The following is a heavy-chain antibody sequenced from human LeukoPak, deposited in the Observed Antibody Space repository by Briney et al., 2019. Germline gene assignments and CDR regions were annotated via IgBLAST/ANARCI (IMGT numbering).Heavy chain of an antibody. Sequence: PGGSLRLSCAASGFTFSNAWMSWVRQAPGKVLEWVGRIKSKTDGGRTDYPAPVKGRFTISRDDSKNTLYLQMNSLKTEDTAVYYCTTALWFGEADDYWGQGTLVTVSS. V-gene: IGHV3-15*01. CDR2: IKSKTDGGRT. J-gene: IGHJ4*02. D-gene: IGHD3-10*01. CDR1: GFTFSNAW. CDR3: TTALWFGEADDY.